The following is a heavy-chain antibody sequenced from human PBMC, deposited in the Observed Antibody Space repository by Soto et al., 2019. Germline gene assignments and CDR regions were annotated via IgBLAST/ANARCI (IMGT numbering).Heavy chain of an antibody. D-gene: IGHD2-21*01. Sequence: QGQLVQSGAEVKKPGSSVKVSCKASGGSFRTYAINWVRQAPGQGLEWMGGIIPMLAAPTYAQKFQGRLTISADETNATVYMELSSLTSEDTAVYYCARVGPPSPSVIWFFDLWGRGTLVTVSS. J-gene: IGHJ2*01. CDR3: ARVGPPSPSVIWFFDL. V-gene: IGHV1-69*01. CDR1: GGSFRTYA. CDR2: IIPMLAAP.